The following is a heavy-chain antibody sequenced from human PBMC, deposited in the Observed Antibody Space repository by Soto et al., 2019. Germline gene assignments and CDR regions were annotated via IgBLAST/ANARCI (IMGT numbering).Heavy chain of an antibody. V-gene: IGHV1-46*01. J-gene: IGHJ6*02. CDR3: ARDQRGGYSGYDTGDYYYYGMDV. CDR1: GYTFTSYY. Sequence: ASVKVSCKASGYTFTSYYMHWVRQAPGQGLEWMGIINPSGGSTSYAQKFQGRVTMTRDTSTSTVYMELSSLRSEDTAVYYCARDQRGGYSGYDTGDYYYYGMDVWGQGTTVTVSS. D-gene: IGHD5-12*01. CDR2: INPSGGST.